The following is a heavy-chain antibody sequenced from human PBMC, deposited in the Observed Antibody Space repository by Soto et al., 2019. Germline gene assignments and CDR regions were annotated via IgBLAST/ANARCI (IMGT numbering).Heavy chain of an antibody. CDR3: AKSVGATGTMLDDAFDI. D-gene: IGHD1-26*01. Sequence: GGSLVLGCAASRFTFSSYAMNWVGQAPGKGLELVSAISGSGGSTYYADSVKGRFTISRDNSKNTLYLQMNSLRAEDTAVYYCAKSVGATGTMLDDAFDIWGQGTMVTVSS. CDR1: RFTFSSYA. J-gene: IGHJ3*02. V-gene: IGHV3-23*01. CDR2: ISGSGGST.